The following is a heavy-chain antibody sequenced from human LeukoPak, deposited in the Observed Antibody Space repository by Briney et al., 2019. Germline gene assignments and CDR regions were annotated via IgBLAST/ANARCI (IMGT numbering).Heavy chain of an antibody. D-gene: IGHD2-2*01. CDR3: ARDRYPAAREFDY. CDR2: LDTDGSDT. Sequence: GGSLRLSCAASGFTFSNYWMHWVRQTPGKGLVWVSRLDTDGSDTSYADSVKGRFTISRDNAKNTLFLQMNNLRAEDTAMYYCARDRYPAAREFDYWGQGTLVTVSS. V-gene: IGHV3-74*01. CDR1: GFTFSNYW. J-gene: IGHJ4*02.